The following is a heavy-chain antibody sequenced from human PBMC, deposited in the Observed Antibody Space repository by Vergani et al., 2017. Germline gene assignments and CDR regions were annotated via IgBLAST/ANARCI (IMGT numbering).Heavy chain of an antibody. Sequence: QVQLQESGPGLVKPSQTLSLTCSVSGDSISSGVYYWNWIRQHPGKGLEWIGYIYSTGSTHHNPSLRRRINMSVDTSKHQFSLKLNSVTAADTAMYYCARMRGYDEGDAFRIGYFDSWDPGILVTVSS. CDR2: IYSTGST. CDR3: ARMRGYDEGDAFRIGYFDS. D-gene: IGHD3-22*01. V-gene: IGHV4-31*03. CDR1: GDSISSGVYY. J-gene: IGHJ4*02.